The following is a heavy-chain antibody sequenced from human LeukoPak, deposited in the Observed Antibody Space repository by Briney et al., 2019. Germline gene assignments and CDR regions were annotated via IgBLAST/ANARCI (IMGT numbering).Heavy chain of an antibody. Sequence: SVKVSCKASGGTFSSYAISWVRQAPGQGLEWMGGIIPIFGTANYAQKFQGRVTITTDESTSTAYMELSSLRSEDTAVYYCARGGVSYSSSHYFDFWGQGIKVTVSS. CDR1: GGTFSSYA. CDR2: IIPIFGTA. CDR3: ARGGVSYSSSHYFDF. J-gene: IGHJ4*02. D-gene: IGHD6-13*01. V-gene: IGHV1-69*05.